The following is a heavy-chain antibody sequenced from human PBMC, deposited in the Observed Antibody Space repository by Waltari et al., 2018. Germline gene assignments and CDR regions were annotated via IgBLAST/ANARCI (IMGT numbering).Heavy chain of an antibody. D-gene: IGHD1-1*01. CDR2: LLAGGTT. Sequence: EVYLEQSGGGLVQPGGSLKLSCAASGANIDRHYMNWIRQAPWKGLQGSSVLLAGGTTPYADSVGGRFAISRDTSENTLYLQLSGLRPDDSGFYYCARAGHPNSWGQGALVTVSS. J-gene: IGHJ1*01. CDR3: ARAGHPNS. V-gene: IGHV3-66*02. CDR1: GANIDRHY.